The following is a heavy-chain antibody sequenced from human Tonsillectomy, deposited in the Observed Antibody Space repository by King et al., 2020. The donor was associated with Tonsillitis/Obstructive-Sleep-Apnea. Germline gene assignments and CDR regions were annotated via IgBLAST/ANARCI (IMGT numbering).Heavy chain of an antibody. D-gene: IGHD3-22*01. CDR3: VKDRGQHSSGLYYFDY. CDR2: ISSNGGST. CDR1: GFTFSSYA. J-gene: IGHJ4*02. V-gene: IGHV3-64D*06. Sequence: VQLVESGGGLVQPGGSLRLSCSASGFTFSSYAMHWVRQAPGKGLEYVSAISSNGGSTYYADSVKGRFTISRDNSKNTLYLQMSSLRAEDTAVYYCVKDRGQHSSGLYYFDYWGQGTLVTVSS.